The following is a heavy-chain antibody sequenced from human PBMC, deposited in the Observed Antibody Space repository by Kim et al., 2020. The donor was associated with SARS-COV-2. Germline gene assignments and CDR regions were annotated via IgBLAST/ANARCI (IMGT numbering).Heavy chain of an antibody. Sequence: SETLSLTCTVSGGSISSGGYYWSWIRQHPGKGLEWIGYIYYSGSTYYNPSLKSRVTISVDTSKNQFSLKLSSVTAADTAVYYCAREQSAAGRYYGMDVWGQGTTVPVPS. CDR1: GGSISSGGYY. CDR3: AREQSAAGRYYGMDV. V-gene: IGHV4-31*03. CDR2: IYYSGST. D-gene: IGHD6-13*01. J-gene: IGHJ6*02.